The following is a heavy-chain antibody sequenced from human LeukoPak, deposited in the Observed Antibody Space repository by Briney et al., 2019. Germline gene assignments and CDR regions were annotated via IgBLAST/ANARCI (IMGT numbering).Heavy chain of an antibody. D-gene: IGHD2-2*01. V-gene: IGHV3-30*02. CDR1: GFTFSSYG. CDR2: IRYDGSNK. J-gene: IGHJ3*02. Sequence: PGGSLRLSCAASGFTFSSYGMHWVRQAPGKGLEWVAFIRYDGSNKYYADSVKGRFTISRDNSKNTLYLQMNSLRAEDTAVYYCAKSKEKYQLLPVLDAFDIWGQGTMVTVSS. CDR3: AKSKEKYQLLPVLDAFDI.